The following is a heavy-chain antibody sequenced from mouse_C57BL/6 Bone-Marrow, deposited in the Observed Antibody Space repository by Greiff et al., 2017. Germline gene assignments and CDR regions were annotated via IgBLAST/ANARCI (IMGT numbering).Heavy chain of an antibody. CDR3: TTQGIPRYFDV. V-gene: IGHV14-4*01. CDR2: IDPENGDT. CDR1: GFNIKDDY. D-gene: IGHD3-3*01. J-gene: IGHJ1*03. Sequence: EVKLVESGAELVRPGASVKLSCTASGFNIKDDYMHWVKQRPEQGLEWIGWIDPENGDTEYASKFQGKATITADTSSNTAYLQLSSLTSEDTAVYYCTTQGIPRYFDVWGTGTTVTVSS.